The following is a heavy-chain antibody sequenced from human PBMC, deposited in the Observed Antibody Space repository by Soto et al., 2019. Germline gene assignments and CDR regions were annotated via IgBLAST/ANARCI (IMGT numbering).Heavy chain of an antibody. D-gene: IGHD2-2*01. CDR3: ARGGCGATSCLDY. Sequence: EVQLVESGGGLVQPGGSLRLSCEASGFTFSHYYMHWVRQTPGKGLVWVSYINSDGGSTSYADSVKGRFTISRDNAKNTLSLQMNSLRAEDTAVYYCARGGCGATSCLDYWGQGILVTVSS. J-gene: IGHJ4*02. V-gene: IGHV3-74*01. CDR1: GFTFSHYY. CDR2: INSDGGST.